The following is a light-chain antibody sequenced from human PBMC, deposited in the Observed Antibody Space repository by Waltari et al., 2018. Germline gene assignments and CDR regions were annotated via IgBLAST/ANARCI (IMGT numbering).Light chain of an antibody. CDR1: RSNNGNNY. V-gene: IGLV1-47*01. CDR2: KNN. J-gene: IGLJ3*02. Sequence: QSVLTQPPSASGTPGQKVTISCNGSRSNNGNNYLYWYQQLPGTAPKLLIFKNNQRPSGVPDRFSDSKSGTSASLAINGLRSEDEADYYCAAWDDSLSGLVLGGGTKVTVL. CDR3: AAWDDSLSGLV.